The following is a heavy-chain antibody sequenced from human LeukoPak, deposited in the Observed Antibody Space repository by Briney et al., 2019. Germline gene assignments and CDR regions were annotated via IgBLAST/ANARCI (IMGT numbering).Heavy chain of an antibody. J-gene: IGHJ4*02. CDR3: ARDGKFEGIYDYSNYQGY. V-gene: IGHV3-7*01. CDR1: GFTFSSYW. CDR2: IKQDGSEK. D-gene: IGHD4-11*01. Sequence: GGSLRLSCAASGFTFSSYWMSWVRQAPGKGLEWVANIKQDGSEKYYVDSVKGRFTISRDNAKNSLYLQMNSLRAEDTAVYYCARDGKFEGIYDYSNYQGYWGQGTLVTVSS.